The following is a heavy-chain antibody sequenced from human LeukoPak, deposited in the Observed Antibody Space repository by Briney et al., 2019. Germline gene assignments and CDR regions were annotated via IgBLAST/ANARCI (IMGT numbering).Heavy chain of an antibody. J-gene: IGHJ6*03. Sequence: SGGSLRLSCAASGFTLDDYAMHWVRQAPGKGLEWVSGISWNSGSIGYADSVKGRFTISRDNAKNSLYLQMNSLRAEDTALYYCAKDIASSSYYYMDVWGKGTTVTVSS. D-gene: IGHD6-6*01. CDR3: AKDIASSSYYYMDV. V-gene: IGHV3-9*01. CDR2: ISWNSGSI. CDR1: GFTLDDYA.